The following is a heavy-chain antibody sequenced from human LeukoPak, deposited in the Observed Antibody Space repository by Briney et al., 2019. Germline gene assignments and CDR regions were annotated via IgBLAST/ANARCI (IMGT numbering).Heavy chain of an antibody. CDR1: GYTFTGYY. V-gene: IGHV1-2*02. Sequence: GASVKVSCKASGYTFTGYYMHWARQAPGQGLEWMGWINPNSGGTNYAQKFQGRVTVTRDTSISTAYMELSRLRSDDTAVYYCARGPRADYYYGMDVWGQGTTVTVSS. CDR2: INPNSGGT. CDR3: ARGPRADYYYGMDV. J-gene: IGHJ6*02.